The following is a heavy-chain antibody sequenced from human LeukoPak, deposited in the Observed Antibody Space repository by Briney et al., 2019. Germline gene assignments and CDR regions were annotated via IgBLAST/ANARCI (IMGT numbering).Heavy chain of an antibody. D-gene: IGHD4-11*01. CDR2: ISSSSATI. CDR1: EFTFSSYT. Sequence: PGGSLRLSCAASEFTFSSYTMNWVRQAPGKGLEWISYISSSSATIYYADSVKGRFTISRDNPKNTLYLQMNSLGAEDTALYHCAKDLAGYSNDRDFGMDVWGQGTTVTVSS. J-gene: IGHJ6*02. V-gene: IGHV3-48*01. CDR3: AKDLAGYSNDRDFGMDV.